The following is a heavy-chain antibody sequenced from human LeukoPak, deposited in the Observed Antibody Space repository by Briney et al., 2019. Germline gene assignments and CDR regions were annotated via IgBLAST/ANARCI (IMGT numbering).Heavy chain of an antibody. J-gene: IGHJ4*02. Sequence: SETLTLTCTASGGSISSHYWSWIRQPPGKGLEWLGYIYYTGSTNYNPSFKSRGTISLDTSKTQFSLKLTSVTAADTAVYYCARQSGGGSYYCFDYWGQGTLVTVST. D-gene: IGHD2-15*01. CDR1: GGSISSHY. V-gene: IGHV4-59*08. CDR2: IYYTGST. CDR3: ARQSGGGSYYCFDY.